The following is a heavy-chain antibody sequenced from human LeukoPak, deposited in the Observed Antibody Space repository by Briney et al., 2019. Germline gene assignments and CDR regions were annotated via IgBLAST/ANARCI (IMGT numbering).Heavy chain of an antibody. CDR3: AKDGSWSCTD. CDR1: GFTFGSSA. D-gene: IGHD2-8*02. CDR2: IAHHGNNK. V-gene: IGHV3-30*02. Sequence: PGGSLRLSCGASGFTFGSSAMHWVRQGPGKGLEWVAYIAHHGNNKYYADSVKGRFTISRDNSKGSLYLQMNSLRADDTAVYYCAKDGSWSCTDWGQGTLVRVSS. J-gene: IGHJ4*02.